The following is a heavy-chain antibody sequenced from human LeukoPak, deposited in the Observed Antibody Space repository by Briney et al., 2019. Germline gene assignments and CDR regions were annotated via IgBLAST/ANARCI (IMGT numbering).Heavy chain of an antibody. D-gene: IGHD3-10*01. Sequence: GASVKVSCKASGYTLTSQDIKWVRQAPGQGLEWMGWINPNSGKTGFAQKFQGRVTLIRNTSISTAYMELSRLRSEYTAVYYCARIGGDFFFYYMHVCGKGTTVTVSS. CDR3: ARIGGDFFFYYMHV. V-gene: IGHV1-8*01. CDR1: GYTLTSQD. J-gene: IGHJ6*03. CDR2: INPNSGKT.